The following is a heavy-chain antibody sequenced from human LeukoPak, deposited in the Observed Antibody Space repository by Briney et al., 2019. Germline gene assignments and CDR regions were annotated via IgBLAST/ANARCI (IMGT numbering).Heavy chain of an antibody. D-gene: IGHD3-9*01. V-gene: IGHV1-69*06. CDR1: GGTFSSYG. Sequence: SSVKVSCKASGGTFSSYGISLVRQAPGQGLEWMGGIIPIFGTTSYAQKFQGRVTITADKSTNTAYMELSSLRSEDTAVYYCARSAANYDILTGRGAFDIWGQGIMVTVSS. CDR2: IIPIFGTT. J-gene: IGHJ3*02. CDR3: ARSAANYDILTGRGAFDI.